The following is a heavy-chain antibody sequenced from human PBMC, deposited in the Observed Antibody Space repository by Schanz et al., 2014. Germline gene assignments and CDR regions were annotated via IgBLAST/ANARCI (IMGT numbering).Heavy chain of an antibody. D-gene: IGHD3-9*01. CDR1: GYTFTSYG. Sequence: QVQLVQSGAEVKKPGASVKVSCKASGYTFTSYGISWVRQAPGQGLEWMGWISAYNGNTKYPQKLQGRVTMTTDTSTSTAYMELRSLRSDDTAVYCGARDAADFYDILTEEDYWGQGTLVTVSS. V-gene: IGHV1-18*01. CDR3: ARDAADFYDILTEEDY. J-gene: IGHJ4*02. CDR2: ISAYNGNT.